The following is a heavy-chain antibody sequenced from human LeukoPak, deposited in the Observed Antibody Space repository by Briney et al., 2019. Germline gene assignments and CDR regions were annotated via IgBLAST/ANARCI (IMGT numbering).Heavy chain of an antibody. CDR1: GFSFSDYY. D-gene: IGHD2-15*01. J-gene: IGHJ2*01. CDR3: ARGSSNWYFDL. V-gene: IGHV3-11*06. CDR2: ISSFSTYT. Sequence: GGSLRLSCAVSGFSFSDYYMSWIRQPRGEGVEWGSYISSFSTYTNYADSVKGRFNISRDNAKNSLHLQMNSLRDEDTAVYYCARGSSNWYFDLWGRGNLVTVSS.